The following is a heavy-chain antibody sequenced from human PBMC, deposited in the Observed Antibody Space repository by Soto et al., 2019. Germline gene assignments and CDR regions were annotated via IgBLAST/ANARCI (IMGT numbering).Heavy chain of an antibody. V-gene: IGHV1-69*13. Sequence: SVKVFCKASGGTFSSYAISWVRQAPGQGLEWMGGIIPIFGTANYAQKFQGRVTITADESTSTDYMELSSLRSEDTAVYYCARVLRIAARPHYYYGMDVWGQGTTVTVSS. CDR3: ARVLRIAARPHYYYGMDV. CDR1: GGTFSSYA. D-gene: IGHD6-6*01. CDR2: IIPIFGTA. J-gene: IGHJ6*02.